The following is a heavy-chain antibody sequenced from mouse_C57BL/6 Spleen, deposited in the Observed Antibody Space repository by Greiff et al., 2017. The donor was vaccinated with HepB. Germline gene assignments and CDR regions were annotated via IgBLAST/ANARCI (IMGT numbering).Heavy chain of an antibody. J-gene: IGHJ4*01. CDR2: IYPRSGNT. D-gene: IGHD2-1*01. Sequence: VQLQQSGAELARPGASVKLSCKASGYTFTSYGISWVKQRTGQGLEWIGEIYPRSGNTYYNEKFKGKATLTADKSSSTAYMELRSLTSEDSAVYFGAREGDYGNYHYAMDYWGQGTSVTVSS. V-gene: IGHV1-81*01. CDR1: GYTFTSYG. CDR3: AREGDYGNYHYAMDY.